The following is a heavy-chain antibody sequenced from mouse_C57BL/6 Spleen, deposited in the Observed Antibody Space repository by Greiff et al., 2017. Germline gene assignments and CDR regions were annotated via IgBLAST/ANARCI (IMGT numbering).Heavy chain of an antibody. V-gene: IGHV6-6*01. CDR1: GFTFSDAW. CDR2: IRKKANNHAT. Sequence: EVQVEESGGGLVQPGGSMKLSCAASGFTFSDAWMDWVRQSPEKGLEWVAEIRKKANNHATNYAESVKGRFTISRDDSKSSVYLQMNSLRAEDTGIYYCTRRLIYYGYDAFAYWGQGTLVTVSA. J-gene: IGHJ3*01. D-gene: IGHD2-2*01. CDR3: TRRLIYYGYDAFAY.